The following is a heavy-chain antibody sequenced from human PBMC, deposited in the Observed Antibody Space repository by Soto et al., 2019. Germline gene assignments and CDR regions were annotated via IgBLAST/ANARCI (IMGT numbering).Heavy chain of an antibody. V-gene: IGHV2-5*02. D-gene: IGHD2-21*02. CDR2: IYWDDDK. J-gene: IGHJ6*02. CDR3: VQSRCGGDCLQSYSSHSYYGLDV. CDR1: GFSFSSIGEG. Sequence: QITLKESGPTLVKPTQTLTLTCTFPGFSFSSIGEGVGWIRQPPGKALEWLALIYWDDDKRYSQSLKSRLTITKDTSKNQVVLTMTNMDPVDTATYYCVQSRCGGDCLQSYSSHSYYGLDVWGQGTTVTVSS.